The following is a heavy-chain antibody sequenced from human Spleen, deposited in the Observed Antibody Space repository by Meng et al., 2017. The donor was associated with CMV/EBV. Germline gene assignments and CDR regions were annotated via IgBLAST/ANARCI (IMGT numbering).Heavy chain of an antibody. CDR1: GYTCTGYY. CDR3: ARDVVGATHFDY. V-gene: IGHV1-2*02. J-gene: IGHJ4*02. D-gene: IGHD1-26*01. CDR2: INPNSGGT. Sequence: QGQLGQSVAEVKKPGASVKVSCKASGYTCTGYYMHWVRQAPGQGLEWMGWINPNSGGTNYAQKFQGRVTMTRDTSISTAYMELSRLRSDDTAVYYCARDVVGATHFDYWGQGTLVTVFS.